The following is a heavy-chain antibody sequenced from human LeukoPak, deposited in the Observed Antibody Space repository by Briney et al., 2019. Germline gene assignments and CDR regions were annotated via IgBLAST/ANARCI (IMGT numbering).Heavy chain of an antibody. J-gene: IGHJ4*02. CDR1: GYTFTRYD. Sequence: ASVKVSCKASGYTFTRYDINWVREATGQGLEWMGWMNPNSGNTGYAQKFQGRVTMTRNTSISTAYMELSSLRSEDTAVYYCARVTPRVTTGEDWGQGTLVTVCS. D-gene: IGHD4-17*01. CDR3: ARVTPRVTTGED. V-gene: IGHV1-8*01. CDR2: MNPNSGNT.